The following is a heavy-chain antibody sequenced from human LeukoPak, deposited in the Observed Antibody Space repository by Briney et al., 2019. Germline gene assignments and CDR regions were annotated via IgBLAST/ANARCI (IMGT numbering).Heavy chain of an antibody. Sequence: GGSLRLSCAASGFTFDDYGMSWVRQAPGKGLEWVSGINWNGGSTVYADSVRGRFTISRDNAKNSLYLQMNGLRAEDTAVYYCARDFVNSGYYFDYWGQGTLVTVSS. CDR2: INWNGGST. D-gene: IGHD3-22*01. V-gene: IGHV3-20*04. J-gene: IGHJ4*02. CDR1: GFTFDDYG. CDR3: ARDFVNSGYYFDY.